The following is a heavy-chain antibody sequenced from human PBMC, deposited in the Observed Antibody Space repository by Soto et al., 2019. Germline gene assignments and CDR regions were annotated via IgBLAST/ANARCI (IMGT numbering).Heavy chain of an antibody. CDR3: AKDVGYCSSTSCPSYYYYYGMDV. V-gene: IGHV3-23*01. CDR1: GFTFSSYA. Sequence: LRRSCAASGFTFSSYAMSWVRQAPGKGLEWVSAISGSGGSTYYADSVKGRFTISRDNSKNTLYLQMNSLRAEDTAVYYCAKDVGYCSSTSCPSYYYYYGMDVWGQGTTVTVSS. CDR2: ISGSGGST. J-gene: IGHJ6*02. D-gene: IGHD2-2*01.